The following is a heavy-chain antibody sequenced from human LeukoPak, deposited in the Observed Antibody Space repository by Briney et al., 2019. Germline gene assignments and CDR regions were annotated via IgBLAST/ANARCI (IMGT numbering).Heavy chain of an antibody. J-gene: IGHJ4*02. CDR2: INSDGSTT. V-gene: IGHV3-74*01. D-gene: IGHD5-18*01. CDR3: ARDRYNFDY. Sequence: GGSLRLSCAASGFTFSSYWMQWVRQALGKGLVWVSRINSDGSTTNYADSVRGRFTISRDNAQNTLYLQMTSLGAEDTAMYYCARDRYNFDYWGQGTLVTVSS. CDR1: GFTFSSYW.